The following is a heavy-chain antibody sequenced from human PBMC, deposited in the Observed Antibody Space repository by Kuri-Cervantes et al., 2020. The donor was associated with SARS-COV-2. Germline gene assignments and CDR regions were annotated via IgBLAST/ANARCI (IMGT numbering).Heavy chain of an antibody. CDR1: GFTFSSYW. D-gene: IGHD2-2*01. V-gene: IGHV3-7*01. CDR2: IKQDGSEK. CDR3: ARRGQIVVVPAADV. J-gene: IGHJ6*04. Sequence: GGSLRLSCAASGFTFSSYWMSWVRQAPGKGLEWVANIKQDGSEKHYVDSVKGRFTISRDNAKNSLYLQMNSLRAEDTAVYYCARRGQIVVVPAADVWGKGTTVTVSS.